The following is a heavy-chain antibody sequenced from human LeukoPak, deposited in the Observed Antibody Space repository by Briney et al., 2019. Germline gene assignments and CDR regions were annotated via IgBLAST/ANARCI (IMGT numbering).Heavy chain of an antibody. CDR2: IHHDESHK. V-gene: IGHV3-30*02. CDR3: AKEELGDYGDPFDY. J-gene: IGHJ4*02. Sequence: GGSLRLSCAASGFTFSTYGMHWVRQAPGKGLEWVTYIHHDESHKHYADSVKGRFTISRDNSKNTLYLQMNSLRAEDTAVYYCAKEELGDYGDPFDYWGQGTLVTVSS. CDR1: GFTFSTYG. D-gene: IGHD4-17*01.